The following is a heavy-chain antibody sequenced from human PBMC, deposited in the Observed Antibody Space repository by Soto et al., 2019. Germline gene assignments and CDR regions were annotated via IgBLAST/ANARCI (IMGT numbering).Heavy chain of an antibody. J-gene: IGHJ4*02. CDR3: SRETFGYSSGWPLY. V-gene: IGHV1-46*03. D-gene: IGHD6-19*01. CDR2: INPSGGST. CDR1: GYTFTSYY. Sequence: QVQLVQSGAEVKKPGASVKVSCKASGYTFTSYYMHWVRQAPGQGLEWMGIINPSGGSTTYAQKFQGRVTITRDTSTSTVFLELTNLSSKATAVYYCSRETFGYSSGWPLYCGQGTLVTVSS.